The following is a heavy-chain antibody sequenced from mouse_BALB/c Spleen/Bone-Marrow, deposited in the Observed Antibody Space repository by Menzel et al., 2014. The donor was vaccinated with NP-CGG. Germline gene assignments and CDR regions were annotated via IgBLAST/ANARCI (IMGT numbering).Heavy chain of an antibody. CDR3: ARNYGYGKSFAY. Sequence: EVHLVESGAELVKPGASVKLSCTASGFNIKDTYMHWVKQRPEQGLEWIGRIDPANGNTKYDPKFQGKATITADTSSNTAYLQLSSLTSEDTAVYYCARNYGYGKSFAYWGQGTLVTVSA. D-gene: IGHD2-2*01. CDR2: IDPANGNT. CDR1: GFNIKDTY. J-gene: IGHJ3*01. V-gene: IGHV14-3*02.